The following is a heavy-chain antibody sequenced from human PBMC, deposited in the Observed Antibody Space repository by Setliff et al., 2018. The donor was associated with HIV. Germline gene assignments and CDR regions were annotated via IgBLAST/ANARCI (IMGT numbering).Heavy chain of an antibody. CDR1: GVSINRTDHY. Sequence: PSETLSLTCGVSGVSINRTDHYWGWIRQSPGKRLEWIGSVSQSGSTYYNPSLKSRITISVDRSKNLFSLKPISVTAADQGVYYCARVPVAGANWFDPWGLGTLVTVSS. V-gene: IGHV4-39*01. CDR2: VSQSGST. J-gene: IGHJ5*02. CDR3: ARVPVAGANWFDP. D-gene: IGHD2-21*01.